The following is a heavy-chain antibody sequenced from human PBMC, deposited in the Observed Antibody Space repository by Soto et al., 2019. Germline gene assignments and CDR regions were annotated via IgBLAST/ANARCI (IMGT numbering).Heavy chain of an antibody. CDR2: IYHSGST. CDR3: ARVVGGYYYGMDV. D-gene: IGHD2-2*01. CDR1: GGSISSSNW. Sequence: QVQLQESGPGLVKPSGTLSLTCAVSGGSISSSNWWSWVRQPPGKGLEWIGEIYHSGSTNYTPSLTSRVTISVDKSKNQFSLKLSSVTAADTAVYYCARVVGGYYYGMDVWGQGTTVTVSS. J-gene: IGHJ6*02. V-gene: IGHV4-4*02.